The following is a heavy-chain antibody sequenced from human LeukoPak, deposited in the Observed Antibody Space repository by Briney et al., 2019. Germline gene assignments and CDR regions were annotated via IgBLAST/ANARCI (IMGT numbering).Heavy chain of an antibody. V-gene: IGHV1-69*13. D-gene: IGHD6-19*01. CDR1: GYTFTSYG. J-gene: IGHJ4*02. CDR2: IIPIFGTA. CDR3: ARGRWSSGYRNYFDY. Sequence: SVKVSCKASGYTFTSYGISWVRQAPGQGLEWMGGIIPIFGTANYAQKFQGRVTITADESTSTAYMELSSLRSEDTAVYYCARGRWSSGYRNYFDYWGQGTLVTVSS.